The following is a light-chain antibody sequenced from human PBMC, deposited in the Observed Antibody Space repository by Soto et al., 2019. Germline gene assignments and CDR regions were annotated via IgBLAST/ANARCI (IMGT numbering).Light chain of an antibody. J-gene: IGKJ4*01. CDR1: QDITND. Sequence: DIQMTQSPSSLSASVGDRVTITCQASQDITNDLNWYQQKPGKAPKVLIYEASNLETGVPSRFSGSGSGTDFTFTISSLQPEDIATYFCQQYGNFPLTFGGGTKVEIK. CDR3: QQYGNFPLT. V-gene: IGKV1-33*01. CDR2: EAS.